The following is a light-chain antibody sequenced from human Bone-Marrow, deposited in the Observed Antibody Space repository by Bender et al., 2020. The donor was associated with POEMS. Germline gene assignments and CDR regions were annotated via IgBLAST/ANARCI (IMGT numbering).Light chain of an antibody. CDR2: DVT. CDR1: TSDVGGYNY. Sequence: SALAQPASVSGSPGQSITISCTGTTSDVGGYNYLSWYQQHPGKAPKLVIYDVTNRPSGVSNRFSASKSGNTASLTISGLQAEDGGYYYCSSYTTSTTLLFGTGTQVTVL. J-gene: IGLJ1*01. V-gene: IGLV2-14*03. CDR3: SSYTTSTTLL.